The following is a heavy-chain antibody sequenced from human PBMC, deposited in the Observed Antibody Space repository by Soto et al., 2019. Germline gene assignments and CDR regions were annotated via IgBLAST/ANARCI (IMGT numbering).Heavy chain of an antibody. D-gene: IGHD6-13*01. CDR1: GFTFSSYW. J-gene: IGHJ6*03. CDR3: ARVRREQLAKGLRYYYYYMDV. V-gene: IGHV3-74*01. Sequence: GGSLRLSCAASGFTFSSYWMHWVRQAPGKGLVWVSRINSDGSSTSYADSVKGRFTISRDNAKNTLYLQMNSLRAEDTAVYYCARVRREQLAKGLRYYYYYMDVWGKGTTVTVSS. CDR2: INSDGSST.